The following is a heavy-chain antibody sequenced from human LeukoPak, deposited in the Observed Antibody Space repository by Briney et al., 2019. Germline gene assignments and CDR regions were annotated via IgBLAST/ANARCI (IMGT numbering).Heavy chain of an antibody. D-gene: IGHD4-11*01. CDR2: ITSSSSYK. CDR1: GFTFSSHS. CDR3: ARSGDYIDYEVGYDFVFDY. Sequence: PGGSLRLACAASGFTFSSHSMNWVRQAPGKGLEWVSSITSSSSYKDYADSVKGRFAISRDNGKSALYLQMNSLRAEDTAVYYCARSGDYIDYEVGYDFVFDYWGQGTLVTVSS. J-gene: IGHJ4*02. V-gene: IGHV3-21*01.